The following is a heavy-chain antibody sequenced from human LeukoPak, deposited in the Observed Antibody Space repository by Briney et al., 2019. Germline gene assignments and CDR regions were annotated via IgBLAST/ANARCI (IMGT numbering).Heavy chain of an antibody. V-gene: IGHV3-33*06. CDR1: GFTFSSYG. CDR3: AKSVAIYFYYGLDV. J-gene: IGHJ6*02. Sequence: AGGSLRLSCAASGFTFSSYGMHWVRQAPGKGLEWVAVIWYDGSNKYYADSVKGRFTISRDNSKNTLFLQMNSLRVEDTAPYYCAKSVAIYFYYGLDVWGQGTTVTVSS. CDR2: IWYDGSNK. D-gene: IGHD3-3*01.